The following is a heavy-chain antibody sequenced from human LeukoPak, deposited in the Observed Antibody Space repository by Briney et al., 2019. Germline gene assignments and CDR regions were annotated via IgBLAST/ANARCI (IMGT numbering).Heavy chain of an antibody. Sequence: PSETLSLTCTVSGGSISSGGYYWSWIRQHPGKGLEWIGYIYYSGSTYYNPSLKSRVTISVDTSKNQFSLKLSSVTAADTAVYYCARGYGSDSSAVAFDIWGQGTMVTVSS. CDR3: ARGYGSDSSAVAFDI. CDR1: GGSISSGGYY. D-gene: IGHD3-10*01. V-gene: IGHV4-31*03. J-gene: IGHJ3*02. CDR2: IYYSGST.